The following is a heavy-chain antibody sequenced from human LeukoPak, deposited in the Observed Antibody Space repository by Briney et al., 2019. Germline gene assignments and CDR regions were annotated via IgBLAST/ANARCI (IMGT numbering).Heavy chain of an antibody. V-gene: IGHV4-30-2*01. CDR3: ARDNYGDHYFDY. CDR2: IYHSGST. D-gene: IGHD2-21*02. CDR1: GGSISSGGYS. J-gene: IGHJ4*02. Sequence: SETLSLTCAVSGGSISSGGYSWSWIRQPPGKGLEWIGYIYHSGSTYYNPSLKSRVTISVDTSKNQFSLKLSSVTAEDTAVYYCARDNYGDHYFDYWGQGTLVTVSS.